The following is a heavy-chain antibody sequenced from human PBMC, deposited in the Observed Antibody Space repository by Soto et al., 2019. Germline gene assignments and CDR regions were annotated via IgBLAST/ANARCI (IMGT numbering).Heavy chain of an antibody. CDR1: GGSFSGYY. D-gene: IGHD2-8*01. CDR2: INHSGST. J-gene: IGHJ5*02. Sequence: QVQLQQWGAGLLKPSETLSLTCAVYGGSFSGYYWSWIRQPPGKGLEWIGEINHSGSTNYNPSLKSRVTISVDTSKTQFSLKLSSVTAADTAVYYCARAPVRMGFDPWGQGTLVTVSS. V-gene: IGHV4-34*01. CDR3: ARAPVRMGFDP.